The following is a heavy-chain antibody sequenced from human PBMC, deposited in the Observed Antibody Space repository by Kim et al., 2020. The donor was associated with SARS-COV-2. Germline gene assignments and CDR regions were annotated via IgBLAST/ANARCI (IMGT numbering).Heavy chain of an antibody. CDR3: ARETRVYSSSWSAFDY. V-gene: IGHV1-69*13. D-gene: IGHD6-13*01. CDR1: GGTFSSYA. Sequence: SVKVSCKASGGTFSSYAISWVRQAPGQGLEWMGGIIPIFGTANYAQKFQGRVTITADESTSTAYMELSSLRSEDTAVYYCARETRVYSSSWSAFDYWGQGTLVTVSS. CDR2: IIPIFGTA. J-gene: IGHJ4*02.